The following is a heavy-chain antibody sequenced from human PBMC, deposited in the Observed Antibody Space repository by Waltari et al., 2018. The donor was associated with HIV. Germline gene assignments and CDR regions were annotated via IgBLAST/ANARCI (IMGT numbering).Heavy chain of an antibody. CDR2: IYYSGST. V-gene: IGHV4-39*01. CDR3: ARHALRVGAAYWNFDL. D-gene: IGHD1-26*01. CDR1: RASPISSNPS. J-gene: IGHJ2*01. Sequence: HLQLQESGPGLVQPSQTLSRTCTLSRASPISSNPSSGWVRQTPGKGLEWIGSIYYSGSTYYNPSLKSRVTISVDTSKNQFSLKLSTVTTADTAVFYCARHALRVGAAYWNFDLWGRGTLVTVSS.